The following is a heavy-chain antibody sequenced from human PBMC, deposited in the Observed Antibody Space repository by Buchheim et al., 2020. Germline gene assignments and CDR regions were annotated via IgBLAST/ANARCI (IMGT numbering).Heavy chain of an antibody. V-gene: IGHV1-3*01. CDR2: INAGNGNT. CDR1: GYTFTSYA. J-gene: IGHJ6*03. Sequence: QVQLVQSGAEVKKPGASVKVSCKASGYTFTSYAMHWVRQAPGQRLEWMGWINAGNGNTKYSQKFQGRVTITRDTSASTAYMELSSLRSEDTAVYYCARDFRYTSCGSNYYCYYMDVWGKVTT. CDR3: ARDFRYTSCGSNYYCYYMDV. D-gene: IGHD6-19*01.